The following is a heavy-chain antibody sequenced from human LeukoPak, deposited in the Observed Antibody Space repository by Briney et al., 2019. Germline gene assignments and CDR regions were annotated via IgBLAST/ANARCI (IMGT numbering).Heavy chain of an antibody. Sequence: TLSLTCTVSGGSISSGGYYWSWIRQHPGKGLEWIGYIYYSGSTNYTPSLKSRVTISLDKSENHFSLKLTSVTAADTAVYYCARVVVVSATLKDWFDPWGQGILVTVSS. CDR3: ARVVVVSATLKDWFDP. CDR2: IYYSGST. J-gene: IGHJ5*02. CDR1: GGSISSGGYY. D-gene: IGHD2-15*01. V-gene: IGHV4-31*03.